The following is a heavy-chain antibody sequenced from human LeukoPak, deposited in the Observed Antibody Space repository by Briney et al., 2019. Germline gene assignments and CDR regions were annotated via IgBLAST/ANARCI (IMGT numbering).Heavy chain of an antibody. CDR2: IYYSGST. J-gene: IGHJ4*02. Sequence: SETLSLTCTVSGGSISSYYWSWIRQPPGKGLEWIGYIYYSGSTNYNPSLKSRVTISVDTSKNQFSLKLSSVTAADTAVYYCASCITMVRGVCYFDYWGQGTLVTVSS. CDR3: ASCITMVRGVCYFDY. V-gene: IGHV4-59*01. CDR1: GGSISSYY. D-gene: IGHD3-10*01.